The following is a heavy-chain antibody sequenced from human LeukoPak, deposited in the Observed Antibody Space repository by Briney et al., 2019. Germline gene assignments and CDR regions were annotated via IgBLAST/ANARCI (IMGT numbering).Heavy chain of an antibody. V-gene: IGHV1-2*02. D-gene: IGHD2-8*01. J-gene: IGHJ4*02. Sequence: ASVKVSCKASGYNFTGYYIHWVRQAPGQGLEWMGWINPNSGGTKFAQKFQGRVTMTRDTSISTAYMELSRLRSDDTAVYYCARPPPIYCTNNNCRFDYWGQGTLVTVSS. CDR1: GYNFTGYY. CDR2: INPNSGGT. CDR3: ARPPPIYCTNNNCRFDY.